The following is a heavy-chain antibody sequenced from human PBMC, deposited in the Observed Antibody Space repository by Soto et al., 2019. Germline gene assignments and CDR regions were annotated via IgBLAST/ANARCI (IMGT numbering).Heavy chain of an antibody. CDR3: ARTESMVVVAVQPRWFDL. CDR1: GYTFYNSG. V-gene: IGHV1-18*01. J-gene: IGHJ5*02. CDR2: ISLYGDGA. D-gene: IGHD2-15*01. Sequence: ASVHVSFETSGYTFYNSGITWLRQAPGQPLEWRGWISLYGDGANYARKLQGRVSMTTDTCTTTAYMERRSLRSDDTAVYFCARTESMVVVAVQPRWFDLGGQGTLVTVSS.